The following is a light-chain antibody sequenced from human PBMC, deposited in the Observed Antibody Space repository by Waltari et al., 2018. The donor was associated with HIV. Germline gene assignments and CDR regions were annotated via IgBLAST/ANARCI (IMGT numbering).Light chain of an antibody. CDR3: QQHDVSPYT. J-gene: IGKJ2*01. V-gene: IGKV4-1*01. CDR1: QSFYNSNNKNS. CDR2: WAS. Sequence: DIVTTSSPDPLDVSLCERAPINCRSSQSFYNSNNKNSLAWYQQKPGQPPKLLLYWASTRNSGVPDRFTGSGSGTDFTLSISSLQAEDVAVYYCQQHDVSPYTFGQGTKV.